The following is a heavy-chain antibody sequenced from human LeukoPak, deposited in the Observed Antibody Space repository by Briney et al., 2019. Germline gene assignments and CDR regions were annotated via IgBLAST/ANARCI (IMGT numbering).Heavy chain of an antibody. J-gene: IGHJ4*02. CDR1: GGSISRYY. CDR2: IYYSGST. D-gene: IGHD6-13*01. V-gene: IGHV4-59*08. Sequence: SETLSLTCTVSGGSISRYYWSWIRQPPGKGLEWIGYIYYSGSTNYNPSLKSRVTISVDTSKNQFSLKLSSVAAADTAVYYCARTYSSSWIDYWGQGTLVTVSS. CDR3: ARTYSSSWIDY.